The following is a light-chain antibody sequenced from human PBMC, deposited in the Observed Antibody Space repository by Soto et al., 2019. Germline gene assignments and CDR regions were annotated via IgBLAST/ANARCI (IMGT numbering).Light chain of an antibody. Sequence: DIEMMHCPSTLSAPVGERVTITFRASHSITTWLAWYQQKPGKAPKLLIYKATNVQAGVPSRFSGSGSGTEFSLTISSLQPEDFAIYYCQQYNDYQYAFGQGTRLEIK. CDR2: KAT. J-gene: IGKJ2*01. CDR3: QQYNDYQYA. V-gene: IGKV1-5*03. CDR1: HSITTW.